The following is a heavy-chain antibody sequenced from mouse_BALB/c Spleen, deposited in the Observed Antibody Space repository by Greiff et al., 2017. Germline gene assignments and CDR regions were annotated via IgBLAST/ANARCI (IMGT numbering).Heavy chain of an antibody. D-gene: IGHD2-1*01. V-gene: IGHV14-4*02. CDR3: NGFGNYSWFAY. CDR1: GFNIKDYY. J-gene: IGHJ3*01. CDR2: IDPENGDT. Sequence: DVQLQESGAELVRSGASVKLSCTASGFNIKDYYMHWVKQRPEQGLEWIGWIDPENGDTEYAPKFQGKATMTADTSSNTAYLQLSSLTSEDTAVYYCNGFGNYSWFAYWGQGTLVTVSA.